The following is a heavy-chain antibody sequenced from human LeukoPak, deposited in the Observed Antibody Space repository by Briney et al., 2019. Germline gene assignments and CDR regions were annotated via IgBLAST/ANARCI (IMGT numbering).Heavy chain of an antibody. CDR2: ISYDGNNK. Sequence: GGSLRLSCAASGFTFSSYGMHWVRQAPGKGLEWVAVISYDGNNKYYADSVRGRFTISRDNSKDTLYLQMNSLRAEDTAVYCCARDFSPYTNGWYAGYWGQGTLVTVSS. J-gene: IGHJ4*02. D-gene: IGHD6-19*01. V-gene: IGHV3-30*03. CDR1: GFTFSSYG. CDR3: ARDFSPYTNGWYAGY.